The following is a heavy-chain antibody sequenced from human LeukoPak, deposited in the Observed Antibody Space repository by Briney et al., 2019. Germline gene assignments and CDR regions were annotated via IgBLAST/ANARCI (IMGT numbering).Heavy chain of an antibody. CDR2: IIPIFGTA. V-gene: IGHV1-69*05. J-gene: IGHJ3*02. CDR1: GGTFSSYA. CDR3: ARDLSGGFGDVFDI. D-gene: IGHD3-3*01. Sequence: ASVKVSCKASGGTFSSYAISWVRQAPGQGLEWMGGIIPIFGTANYAQKLQGRVTITTDESTSTAYMELSSLRSEDTAVYYCARDLSGGFGDVFDIGAKGTMVTVFS.